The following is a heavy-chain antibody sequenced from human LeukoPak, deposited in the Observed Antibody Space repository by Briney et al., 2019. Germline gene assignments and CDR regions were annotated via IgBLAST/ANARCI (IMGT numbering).Heavy chain of an antibody. J-gene: IGHJ4*02. CDR2: ITTSSSYI. D-gene: IGHD3-3*01. CDR1: GFTLSNYN. CDR3: ARARTDFWSGYYDF. V-gene: IGHV3-21*01. Sequence: GGSLRLSCAASGFTLSNYNMNWVRQASGKGLEWVSSITTSSSYIYYADSVKRRFIISRDNAKNSLYLQMNSLRAEDTAVYYCARARTDFWSGYYDFWGQGTLVTVSS.